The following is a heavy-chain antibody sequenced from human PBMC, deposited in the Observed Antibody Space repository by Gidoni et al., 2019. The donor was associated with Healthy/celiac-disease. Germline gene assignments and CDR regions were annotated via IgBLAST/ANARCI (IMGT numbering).Heavy chain of an antibody. Sequence: QVQLVESGGGLVKPGGSLRLSCAASGSAFSDYYMSWICQATGKGLGWVSYISSRSSYTNYADSVKGRFTISRDNGKNSLYLQMNSLGAEDTAVYYCARDIAAAGNFDYWGQGTLVTVSS. CDR3: ARDIAAAGNFDY. D-gene: IGHD6-13*01. J-gene: IGHJ4*02. CDR1: GSAFSDYY. V-gene: IGHV3-11*05. CDR2: ISSRSSYT.